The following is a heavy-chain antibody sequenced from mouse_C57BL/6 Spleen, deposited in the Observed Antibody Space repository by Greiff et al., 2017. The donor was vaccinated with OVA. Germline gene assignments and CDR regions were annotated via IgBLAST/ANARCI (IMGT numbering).Heavy chain of an antibody. J-gene: IGHJ2*01. Sequence: VQLQQSGAELVRPGASVKLSCTASGFNIKDDYMHWVKQRPEQGLEWIGWIDPENGDTEYASKFQGKATITADTSSNTAYLQLSSLTSEDTAVYYCTYYYGSSYGFDYWGQGTTLTVSS. V-gene: IGHV14-4*01. CDR1: GFNIKDDY. D-gene: IGHD1-1*01. CDR2: IDPENGDT. CDR3: TYYYGSSYGFDY.